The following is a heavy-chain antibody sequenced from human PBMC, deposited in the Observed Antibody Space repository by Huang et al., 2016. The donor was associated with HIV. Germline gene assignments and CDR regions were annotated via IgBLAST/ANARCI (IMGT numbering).Heavy chain of an antibody. D-gene: IGHD6-13*01. Sequence: QVQLGESGGGVVQPEKSLRLSCAASGFDFSSYAMNWVRQAPGKGPQGVAVISNEGNNIYYLDSVKGRFIISRDNSKNTLYLQMNSLRGEDTAIYYCARGGILGTSWYRPFDYWGQGTLVTVSS. CDR1: GFDFSSYA. V-gene: IGHV3-30-3*01. CDR2: ISNEGNNI. CDR3: ARGGILGTSWYRPFDY. J-gene: IGHJ4*02.